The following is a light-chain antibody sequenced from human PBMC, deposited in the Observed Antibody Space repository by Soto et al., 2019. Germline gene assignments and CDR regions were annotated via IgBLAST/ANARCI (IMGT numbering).Light chain of an antibody. CDR1: SSDVGGYNY. CDR3: SSYTSGSPWV. CDR2: EVS. Sequence: QSALTQPASVSGSPGQSITISCTGTSSDVGGYNYVSWYQQHPGKAPKLMIYEVSNRPSGVSNRFSGSKSGNTASLTISGLQAEDEADYYCSSYTSGSPWVFGGGTKVTVL. J-gene: IGLJ3*02. V-gene: IGLV2-14*01.